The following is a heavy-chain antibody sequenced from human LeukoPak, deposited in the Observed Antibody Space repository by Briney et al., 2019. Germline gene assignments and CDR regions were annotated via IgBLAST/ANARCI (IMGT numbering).Heavy chain of an antibody. CDR1: GFTFSDYY. J-gene: IGHJ6*02. D-gene: IGHD2-15*01. Sequence: PGGSLRLSCAASGFTFSDYYMSWIRQAPGKGLEWVSYISSSSSYTNYADSVKGRFTISRDNAKNPLYLQMNSLRAEDTAVYYCASSYCSGGSCYSQETGDYGMDVWGQGTTVTVSS. CDR3: ASSYCSGGSCYSQETGDYGMDV. V-gene: IGHV3-11*03. CDR2: ISSSSSYT.